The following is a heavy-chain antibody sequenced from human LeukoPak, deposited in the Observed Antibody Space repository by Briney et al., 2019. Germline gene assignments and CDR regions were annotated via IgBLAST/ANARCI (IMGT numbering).Heavy chain of an antibody. CDR2: INSNSGGT. V-gene: IGHV1-2*06. CDR3: ARGGSGSGYLYYFDS. CDR1: GYIFSDYS. D-gene: IGHD3-10*01. J-gene: IGHJ4*02. Sequence: GASVKVSCKASGYIFSDYSIHWVRQAPGQGLEWMGRINSNSGGTSYAQNFQGRVTMTRDTSISTAYMEVSGLTSDDTAVYYCARGGSGSGYLYYFDSWGQGTLVSVSS.